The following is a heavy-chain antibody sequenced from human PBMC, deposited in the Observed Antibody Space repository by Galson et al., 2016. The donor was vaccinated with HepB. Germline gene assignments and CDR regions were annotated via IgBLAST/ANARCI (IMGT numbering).Heavy chain of an antibody. D-gene: IGHD3-22*01. CDR1: GYSFTNYW. CDR2: IYPGDSDT. Sequence: QSGAEVKKPGESLKISCKGSGYSFTNYWIGWVRQMPGKGLEWMGNIYPGDSDTRYSPSFQGQVTISADKSISTAYLLWSSLKASDTAIYYCARHARVSYESTGHYFDPWGQGTLVTVSS. V-gene: IGHV5-51*01. J-gene: IGHJ4*02. CDR3: ARHARVSYESTGHYFDP.